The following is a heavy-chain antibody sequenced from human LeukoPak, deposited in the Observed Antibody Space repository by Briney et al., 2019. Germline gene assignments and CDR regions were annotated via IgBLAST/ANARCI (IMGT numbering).Heavy chain of an antibody. CDR2: ISSSGSPI. Sequence: GGSLRLSCAASGFSFSTYGLNWVRQAPGKGLEWVSYISSSGSPIYYADPVRGRFTISRDNAKNSLYLQMHSLRAEDTAVYYCARDLRGNSYGSVVFWGQGTLVTVSS. CDR3: ARDLRGNSYGSVVF. CDR1: GFSFSTYG. D-gene: IGHD5-18*01. V-gene: IGHV3-48*01. J-gene: IGHJ4*02.